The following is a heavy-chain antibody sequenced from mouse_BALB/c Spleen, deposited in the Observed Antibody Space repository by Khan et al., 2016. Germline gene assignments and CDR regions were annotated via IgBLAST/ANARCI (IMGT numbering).Heavy chain of an antibody. CDR3: ARGNYVPGSLDY. J-gene: IGHJ2*01. CDR1: GFDFSRYW. D-gene: IGHD2-1*01. CDR2: INTDGSTI. Sequence: EVKLLESGGGLVQPGGSLKLSCAASGFDFSRYWMSWVRKAPGKGLEWIGEINTDGSTITYTPSLKDKFIMSRDNAINTLFLKMTKVRSEDTALYYCARGNYVPGSLDYWGQGTTLTVSS. V-gene: IGHV4-1*02.